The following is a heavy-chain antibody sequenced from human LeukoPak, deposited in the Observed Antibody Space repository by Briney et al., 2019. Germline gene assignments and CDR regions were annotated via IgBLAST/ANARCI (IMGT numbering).Heavy chain of an antibody. J-gene: IGHJ4*02. D-gene: IGHD3-22*01. V-gene: IGHV3-33*01. CDR2: IWYDGNNK. CDR1: GFTFSSYG. CDR3: ARAPERGSGYYGLYYFDY. Sequence: GGSLRLSCAASGFTFSSYGMHWVRQAPGKGLEWVALIWYDGNNKYYADSVKGRFTISRDNSKNTLYLQMNSLRAEDTAVYYCARAPERGSGYYGLYYFDYWGQGTLVTVSS.